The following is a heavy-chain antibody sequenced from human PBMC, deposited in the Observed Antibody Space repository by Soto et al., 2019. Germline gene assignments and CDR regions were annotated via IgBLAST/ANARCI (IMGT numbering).Heavy chain of an antibody. J-gene: IGHJ5*02. Sequence: QVQLQESGPGLVKPSETLSLTCTVSGGSISSYYWSWIRQPPGKGLEWIGYIYYSGSTNYNPSLKSRVTISVDTSKNQFSLKLSSVTAADTAVYYCARGVIAAAGGGNWFDPWGQGTLVTVSS. CDR2: IYYSGST. D-gene: IGHD6-13*01. CDR1: GGSISSYY. V-gene: IGHV4-59*01. CDR3: ARGVIAAAGGGNWFDP.